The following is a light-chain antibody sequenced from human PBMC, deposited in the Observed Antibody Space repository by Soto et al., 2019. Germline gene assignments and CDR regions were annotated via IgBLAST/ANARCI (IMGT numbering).Light chain of an antibody. CDR2: GAS. CDR1: QTVTSG. CDR3: QQYNNRWT. V-gene: IGKV3-15*01. Sequence: EIVLTQSPDTLSLSPGERATLSCRASQTVTSGYLAWYQQKPGQAPRLLIYGASTRATGIPARFSGSGSGTEFTLTISSLQSEDVAVYYCQQYNNRWTFGLGTKVDIK. J-gene: IGKJ1*01.